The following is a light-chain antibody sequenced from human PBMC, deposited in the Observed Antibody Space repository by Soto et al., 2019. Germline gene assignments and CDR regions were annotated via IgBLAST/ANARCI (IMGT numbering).Light chain of an antibody. CDR1: ESVRHY. Sequence: EIVLTQTPATLSLSPGERATLSCRASESVRHYLAWYQQKPGQAPRLLIYDASSRAIGIPARFSGSGSGTDFTLTISSLEPEDFAVYYCQQRSNWHPGYTFGQGTKLEMK. J-gene: IGKJ2*01. V-gene: IGKV3-11*01. CDR2: DAS. CDR3: QQRSNWHPGYT.